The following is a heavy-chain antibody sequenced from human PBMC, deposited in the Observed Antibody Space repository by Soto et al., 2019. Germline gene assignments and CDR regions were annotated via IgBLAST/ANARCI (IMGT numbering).Heavy chain of an antibody. CDR3: ARDNRKELWVEGLNAMDV. D-gene: IGHD3-10*01. Sequence: ASVKVSCKASGYTFSTYGLSWVRQAPGQGLEWMGWISGYNGRTNYAQKFRGRVTLTTDTSASTAYMELRSLRPDDTAMYYCARDNRKELWVEGLNAMDVWGQGTTVTVSS. V-gene: IGHV1-18*01. J-gene: IGHJ6*02. CDR1: GYTFSTYG. CDR2: ISGYNGRT.